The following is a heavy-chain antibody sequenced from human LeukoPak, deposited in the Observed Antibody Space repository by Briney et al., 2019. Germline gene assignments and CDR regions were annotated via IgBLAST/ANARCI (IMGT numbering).Heavy chain of an antibody. D-gene: IGHD3-16*01. CDR2: ISGSGGST. J-gene: IGHJ2*01. Sequence: PGGSLRLSCAASGFTFSSYAMSWVRQAPGKGLEWVSAISGSGGSTYYADSVKGRFTISRDNSTNTLYLRMNTLTAEDTDVYYCAKPPLGTDWYVDLWGRGTLVTASS. CDR3: AKPPLGTDWYVDL. CDR1: GFTFSSYA. V-gene: IGHV3-23*01.